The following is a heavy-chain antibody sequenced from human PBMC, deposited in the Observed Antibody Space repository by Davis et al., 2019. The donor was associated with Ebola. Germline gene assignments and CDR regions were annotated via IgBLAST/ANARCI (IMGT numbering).Heavy chain of an antibody. CDR1: GFTFYRYE. J-gene: IGHJ4*02. Sequence: GGSLRLSCAASGFTFYRYEMNWVRQAPGKGLEWVSVIYSGGGTKYADSVKGRFTISRDHSKSTLYLQMNNLRAEDTAVYYCARLNEERSPLYYFDNWGQGTLVTVSS. CDR2: IYSGGGT. D-gene: IGHD1-1*01. V-gene: IGHV3-53*01. CDR3: ARLNEERSPLYYFDN.